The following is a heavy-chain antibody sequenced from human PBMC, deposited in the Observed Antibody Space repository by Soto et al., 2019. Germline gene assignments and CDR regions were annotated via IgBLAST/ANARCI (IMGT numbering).Heavy chain of an antibody. CDR1: GGTFSSYA. CDR3: GPHGGVRGVIWQGWFDP. V-gene: IGHV1-69*06. J-gene: IGHJ5*02. D-gene: IGHD3-10*01. CDR2: IIPIFGTA. Sequence: QVQLVQSGAEVKKPGSSVKVSCKASGGTFSSYAISWVRQAPGQGLEWMGGIIPIFGTANYAQKFQGRVTITADKSTSTAYMELSSLRSEHTAVYYCGPHGGVRGVIWQGWFDPWGQGTLVTVSS.